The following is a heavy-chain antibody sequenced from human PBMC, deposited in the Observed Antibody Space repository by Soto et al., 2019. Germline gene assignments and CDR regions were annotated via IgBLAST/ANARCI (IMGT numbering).Heavy chain of an antibody. J-gene: IGHJ6*04. CDR3: ARGTTTSAFSAMDV. V-gene: IGHV3-30*04. D-gene: IGHD1-1*01. Sequence: QVQLVESGGGVVQPGRSLRLSCASSGFTFSNNAMDWVRQAPGKGLEWVAVISYDGRNKYIAESVKGRFTISRDNPKHTLFLQLNSLRVEDTALYYCARGTTTSAFSAMDVWGKGTTVTVSS. CDR1: GFTFSNNA. CDR2: ISYDGRNK.